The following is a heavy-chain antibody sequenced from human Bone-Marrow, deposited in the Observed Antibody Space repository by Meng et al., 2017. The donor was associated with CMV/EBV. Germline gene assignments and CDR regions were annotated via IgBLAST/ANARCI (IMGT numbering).Heavy chain of an antibody. V-gene: IGHV4-30-4*08. J-gene: IGHJ5*02. D-gene: IGHD1-7*01. CDR2: IYYSGST. CDR3: ARVSGLELGEVWFDP. CDR1: GGSISSGDYY. Sequence: VQLQGSGPGLVKPSQTLSLTCTVSGGSISSGDYYWSWIRQPPGKGLEWIGYIYYSGSTYYNPSLKSRVTISVDTSKNQFSLKLSSVTAADTAVYYCARVSGLELGEVWFDPWGQGTLVTVSS.